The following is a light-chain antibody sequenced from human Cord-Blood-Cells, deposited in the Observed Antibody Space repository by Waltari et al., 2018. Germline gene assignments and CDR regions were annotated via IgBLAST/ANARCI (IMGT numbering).Light chain of an antibody. CDR3: QQYYSFPPT. CDR1: QGISIY. V-gene: IGKV1D-8*01. Sequence: VIWMTQSPSLLSASTGDRVTISCRMSQGISIYLAWYQQKPGKAPELLIYAASTLQSGVPSRFSGSGSGTDFTLTISCLQSEDFATYYCQQYYSFPPTFGPGTKVDIK. CDR2: AAS. J-gene: IGKJ3*01.